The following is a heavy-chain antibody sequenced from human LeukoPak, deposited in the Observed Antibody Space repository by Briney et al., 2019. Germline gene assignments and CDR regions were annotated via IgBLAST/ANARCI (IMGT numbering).Heavy chain of an antibody. D-gene: IGHD6-13*01. CDR3: ASDSSSSDTPAYYDGMDA. V-gene: IGHV3-48*03. CDR1: GYTLSSYE. CDR2: ISSNSSTI. J-gene: IGHJ6*02. Sequence: PGGSLRLSCAAPGYTLSSYEMNWVRQAPGKGLEWVSYISSNSSTINKADSVNGRFTISRDNANNSLYLQMNSLRAEDTAVDYCASDSSSSDTPAYYDGMDAWGQGTTVTVSS.